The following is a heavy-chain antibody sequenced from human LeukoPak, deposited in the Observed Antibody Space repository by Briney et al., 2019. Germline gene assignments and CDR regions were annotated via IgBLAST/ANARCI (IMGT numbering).Heavy chain of an antibody. D-gene: IGHD3-10*01. CDR1: GYTLTELS. Sequence: GASVKVSCKVSGYTLTELSMHWVRQAPGKGLEWMGGFDPEDGETIYAQKLQGRVTMTTDTSTSTAYMELRSLRSDDTAVYYCARVGEVLLWFGELYDATGNYFDYWGQGTLVTVSS. V-gene: IGHV1-24*01. CDR3: ARVGEVLLWFGELYDATGNYFDY. J-gene: IGHJ4*02. CDR2: FDPEDGET.